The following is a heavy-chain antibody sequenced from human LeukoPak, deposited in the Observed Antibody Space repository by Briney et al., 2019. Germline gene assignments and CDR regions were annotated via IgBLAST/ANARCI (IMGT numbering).Heavy chain of an antibody. D-gene: IGHD3-22*01. Sequence: GGSLRLSCATSGFTFKNYAMNWVRQAPGKGLEWVSSISGDSTYIYYADSVMCRSTISRDNAKNSLYLQINSLRAEDTAIYYCARRGYSDSSGYDYWGQGTLVTVSS. CDR2: ISGDSTYI. CDR3: ARRGYSDSSGYDY. J-gene: IGHJ4*02. V-gene: IGHV3-21*01. CDR1: GFTFKNYA.